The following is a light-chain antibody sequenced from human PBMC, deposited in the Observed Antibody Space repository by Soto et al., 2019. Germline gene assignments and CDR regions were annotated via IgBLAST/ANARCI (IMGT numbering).Light chain of an antibody. CDR1: SSNIGAGYD. J-gene: IGLJ3*02. V-gene: IGLV1-40*01. CDR3: QSYDSSLSGSRV. Sequence: QSALTQPPSVSGAPGQRVTISCTGSSSNIGAGYDVHWYQQFPGTAPKLLIYGNSNRPSGVPDRFTGSKSGTLASLAITGLQAEDEADYFCQSYDSSLSGSRVFGGGTKLTVL. CDR2: GNS.